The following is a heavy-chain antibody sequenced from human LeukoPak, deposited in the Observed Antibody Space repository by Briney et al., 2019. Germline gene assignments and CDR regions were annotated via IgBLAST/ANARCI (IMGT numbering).Heavy chain of an antibody. CDR1: GFSSSSYW. CDR2: IDKKDKGYATAT. Sequence: GGSLRLSCVASGFSSSSYWMTWVRPAPGKGLEWVGQIDKKDKGYATATAYAASVKGRFTISRDDSINTAYLQMKSLKTEDTALYYCTRDSGTYNWFDPWGQGTLVTVSS. V-gene: IGHV3-73*01. D-gene: IGHD1-26*01. J-gene: IGHJ5*02. CDR3: TRDSGTYNWFDP.